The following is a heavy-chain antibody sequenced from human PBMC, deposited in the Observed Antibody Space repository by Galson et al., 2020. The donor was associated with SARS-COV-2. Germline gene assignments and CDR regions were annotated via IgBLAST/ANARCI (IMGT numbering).Heavy chain of an antibody. CDR1: GFTFGSSA. Sequence: DQLGESLKISCAASGFTFGSSAMHWVRQAPGKGLEWLAIISYDGTTKYNSESVKGRFTISRDISKNTLYLQMNSLRPEDTAVYYCARETDDHTSSWFDSWGQGTLVTVSS. V-gene: IGHV3-30*04. CDR2: ISYDGTTK. CDR3: ARETDDHTSSWFDS. J-gene: IGHJ5*01. D-gene: IGHD6-13*01.